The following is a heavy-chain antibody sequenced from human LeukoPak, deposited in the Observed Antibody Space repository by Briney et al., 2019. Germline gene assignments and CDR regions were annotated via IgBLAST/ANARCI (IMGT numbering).Heavy chain of an antibody. D-gene: IGHD2-8*01. CDR1: GYTFTSYY. V-gene: IGHV1-46*01. CDR3: AKDGRGVDYFDY. Sequence: GASVKVSCKASGYTFTSYYIHWVRQAPGQGLEWMGIINPSGGSTSYAQKFQGRVTMTRDTSTSTVYMELSSLRSEDTAVYYCAKDGRGVDYFDYWGQGTLVTVSS. CDR2: INPSGGST. J-gene: IGHJ4*02.